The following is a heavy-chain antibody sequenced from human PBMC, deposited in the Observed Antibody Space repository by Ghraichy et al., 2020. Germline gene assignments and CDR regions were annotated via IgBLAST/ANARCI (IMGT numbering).Heavy chain of an antibody. CDR3: TRAVGGWYGYFDY. Sequence: GESLNISCAASGFTFSDHDMDWVRQAPGKGLEWVGRTRNRAKSYTTEYAASVKGRFTISRDDSKNSLFLQMNSLKIEDTAVYYCTRAVGGWYGYFDYCGQGTLVTVSS. J-gene: IGHJ4*02. D-gene: IGHD6-19*01. CDR1: GFTFSDHD. CDR2: TRNRAKSYTT. V-gene: IGHV3-72*01.